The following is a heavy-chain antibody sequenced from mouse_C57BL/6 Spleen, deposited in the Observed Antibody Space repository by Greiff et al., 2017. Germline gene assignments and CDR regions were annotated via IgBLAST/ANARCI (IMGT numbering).Heavy chain of an antibody. CDR3: ARGGSGYVVAY. D-gene: IGHD3-2*02. Sequence: QVQLQQPGAELVRPGSSVKLSCKASGYTFTSYWMHWVKQRPIQGLEWIGNIDPSDSETHYNQKFKDKATLTVDKSSSTAYMQLSSLTSEDSAVYYCARGGSGYVVAYWGQGTLVTVSA. J-gene: IGHJ3*01. V-gene: IGHV1-52*01. CDR1: GYTFTSYW. CDR2: IDPSDSET.